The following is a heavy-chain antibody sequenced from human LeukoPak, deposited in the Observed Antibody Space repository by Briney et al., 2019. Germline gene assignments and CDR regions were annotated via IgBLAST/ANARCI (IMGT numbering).Heavy chain of an antibody. Sequence: GGSLRLSCAASRFTFSSYAMSWVRQAPGKGLEWVSAISGSGGSTYYADSVKGRFTISRDNSKNTLYLQMNSLRDEDTAVYYCAKEGSRYSSGLFDYWGQGTLVTVSS. D-gene: IGHD6-19*01. CDR1: RFTFSSYA. J-gene: IGHJ4*02. V-gene: IGHV3-23*01. CDR3: AKEGSRYSSGLFDY. CDR2: ISGSGGST.